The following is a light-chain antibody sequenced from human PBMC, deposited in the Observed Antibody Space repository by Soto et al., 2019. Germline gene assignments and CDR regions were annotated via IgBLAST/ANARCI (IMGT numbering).Light chain of an antibody. CDR3: QQYNSYSWA. V-gene: IGKV1-5*03. CDR2: KAS. Sequence: DIHMTQSPSTLSASVGDRVTITSRASQSISSWLAWYQQKPGKAPKLLIYKASSLESGVPSRFSGSGSGTEFTLTISSLQPDDFATYYCQQYNSYSWAFGQGTKVDI. J-gene: IGKJ1*01. CDR1: QSISSW.